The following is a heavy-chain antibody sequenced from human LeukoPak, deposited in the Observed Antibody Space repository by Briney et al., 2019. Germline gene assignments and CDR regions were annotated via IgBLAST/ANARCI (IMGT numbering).Heavy chain of an antibody. CDR2: INHSGST. J-gene: IGHJ5*02. Sequence: KPSETLSLTCAVYGGSFSGYYWSWIRQPPGKGLEWIGEINHSGSTNYNPSLKSRVTISVDTSKNQFSLKLSSVTAADTAVYYCARGYGNWFDPWGQGTLVTVSS. V-gene: IGHV4-34*01. D-gene: IGHD3-10*01. CDR1: GGSFSGYY. CDR3: ARGYGNWFDP.